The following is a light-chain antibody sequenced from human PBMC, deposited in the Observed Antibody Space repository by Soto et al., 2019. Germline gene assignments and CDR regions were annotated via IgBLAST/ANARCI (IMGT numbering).Light chain of an antibody. CDR3: QQYDNLPIT. J-gene: IGKJ5*01. CDR2: DAS. Sequence: DIQMTQSPASLSAYVGDRVTITCQASQDISNYLNWYQHKPGKAPKLLIYDASNLETGVPSRFSGSGSGTDFTFTISSLQPEDIATYYCQQYDNLPITFCQGRRLEIK. CDR1: QDISNY. V-gene: IGKV1-33*01.